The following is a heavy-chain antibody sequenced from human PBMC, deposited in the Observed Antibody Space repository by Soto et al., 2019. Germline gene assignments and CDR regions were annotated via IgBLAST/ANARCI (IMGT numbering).Heavy chain of an antibody. Sequence: QVQLVQSGAEVKKPGASVKISCKASGYTFTGYYMHWVRQAPGQGLEWMGWINPNSGGTNYAQKFQGRVTMTRDTSISTAYMELSRLRSDDTAVYYCARDLTLIVVVPHFDYWGQGTLVTVSS. J-gene: IGHJ4*02. CDR2: INPNSGGT. CDR1: GYTFTGYY. V-gene: IGHV1-2*02. CDR3: ARDLTLIVVVPHFDY. D-gene: IGHD3-22*01.